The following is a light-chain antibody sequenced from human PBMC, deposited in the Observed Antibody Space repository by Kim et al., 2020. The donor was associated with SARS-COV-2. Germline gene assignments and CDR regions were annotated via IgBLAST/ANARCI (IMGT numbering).Light chain of an antibody. CDR2: VAS. V-gene: IGKV3-15*01. CDR1: PSVSSH. CDR3: QQYNNWPYT. Sequence: SVSPRESAPLSGRASPSVSSHLAWSQQKFGQAPRLLIYVASPRATGIQARFSGSGSGTEFTLTISSLQSEDFAVYYCQQYNNWPYTFGQGTKLEI. J-gene: IGKJ2*01.